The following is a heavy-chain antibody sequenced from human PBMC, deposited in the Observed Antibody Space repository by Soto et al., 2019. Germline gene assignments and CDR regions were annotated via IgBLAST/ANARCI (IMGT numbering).Heavy chain of an antibody. D-gene: IGHD3-3*01. V-gene: IGHV3-7*01. J-gene: IGHJ4*02. CDR3: AREFYGYYTYGPGDY. CDR1: GFMFGVYW. Sequence: EAQLVESGGGLVQPRGSLRLSCEASGFMFGVYWMSWVRQAPGKGLEWVANINDDGSERNYVDSVKGRFTISRDTPNKLLFLQMNSLRDEDTAVYYCAREFYGYYTYGPGDYWVQGTLVAVSS. CDR2: INDDGSER.